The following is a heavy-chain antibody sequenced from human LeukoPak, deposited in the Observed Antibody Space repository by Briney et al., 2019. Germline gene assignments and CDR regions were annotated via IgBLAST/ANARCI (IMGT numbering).Heavy chain of an antibody. CDR3: ARDSRGGYDRIGYFDY. V-gene: IGHV3-21*01. CDR2: ISSSSGYI. CDR1: GFTFTTYS. J-gene: IGHJ4*02. Sequence: GGSLRLSCAASGFTFTTYSMNWVRQAPGKGLEWVSSISSSSGYIYYADSVKGRFTISRDSAKSSLYLQLNSLRAEDTAVYYCARDSRGGYDRIGYFDYWGQGTLVTVSS. D-gene: IGHD3-22*01.